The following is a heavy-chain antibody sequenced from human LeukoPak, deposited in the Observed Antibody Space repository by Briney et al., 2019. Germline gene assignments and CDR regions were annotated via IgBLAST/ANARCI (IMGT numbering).Heavy chain of an antibody. CDR2: IYYSGST. J-gene: IGHJ6*02. CDR3: ARDQVDYSNYGNYYYGMDV. V-gene: IGHV4-59*01. CDR1: GGSISYYY. D-gene: IGHD4-11*01. Sequence: SETLSLTCTVSGGSISYYYWSWIRQSPGKGLEWIGYIYYSGSTNYNPSLKSRVTISVDMSKNQFSLKLSSVTAADTAVYYCARDQVDYSNYGNYYYGMDVWGQGTTVTVSS.